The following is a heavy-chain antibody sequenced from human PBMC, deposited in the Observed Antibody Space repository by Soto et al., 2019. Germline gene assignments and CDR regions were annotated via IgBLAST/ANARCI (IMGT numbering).Heavy chain of an antibody. CDR3: ASLYGDYVPY. D-gene: IGHD4-17*01. CDR1: GDSISSSSYY. Sequence: QLQLQESGPGLVKPSETLSLTCSVSGDSISSSSYYWGWIRQPPGKGLEWIGTINYSGSTYYNPSLKSRVTISVDTSMNQFSLNVSCVTAADTAVYYCASLYGDYVPYWGQGILVSVSS. V-gene: IGHV4-39*01. CDR2: INYSGST. J-gene: IGHJ4*02.